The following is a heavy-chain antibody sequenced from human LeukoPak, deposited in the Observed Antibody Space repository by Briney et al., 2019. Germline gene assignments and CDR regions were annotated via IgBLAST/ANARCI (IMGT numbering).Heavy chain of an antibody. CDR1: GGTFNNHA. D-gene: IGHD2-15*01. Sequence: RASVKVSCKASGGTFNNHAISWARLAPGQGLEWVGGIIPIFGTANYAHRFEGRVTITADESPSTAYMELSSLRYEDTAIYYCARGADCSNGACYSDKIDYWGQGTLVTVSS. CDR2: IIPIFGTA. V-gene: IGHV1-69*13. J-gene: IGHJ4*02. CDR3: ARGADCSNGACYSDKIDY.